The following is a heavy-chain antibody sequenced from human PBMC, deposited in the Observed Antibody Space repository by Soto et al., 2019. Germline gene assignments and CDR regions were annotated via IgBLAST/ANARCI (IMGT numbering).Heavy chain of an antibody. V-gene: IGHV3-15*01. CDR3: TTDPGPYLPTTVTTITNFDY. CDR1: GFTFSNAW. Sequence: EVQLVESGGGLVKPGGSLRLSCAASGFTFSNAWMSWVRQAPGKGLEWVGRIKSKTDGGTTDYAAPVKGRFTISRDDSKNTLYLQMNSLKTEDTAVYYCTTDPGPYLPTTVTTITNFDYWGQGTLVTVSS. D-gene: IGHD4-17*01. CDR2: IKSKTDGGTT. J-gene: IGHJ4*02.